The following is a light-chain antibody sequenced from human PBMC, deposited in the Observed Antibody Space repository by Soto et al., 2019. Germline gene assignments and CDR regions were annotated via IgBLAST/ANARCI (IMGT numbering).Light chain of an antibody. CDR3: QQYNSYWT. Sequence: DIQMTQSPSTLSASVGDRGTITCRASQSISSGLAWYQQKPGKAPKLLIYKASRLESGVPSWFSGSGSGTAFTLTISSLQPDDFTPHYCQQYNSYWTFVQGTKVEIK. V-gene: IGKV1-5*03. CDR1: QSISSG. J-gene: IGKJ1*01. CDR2: KAS.